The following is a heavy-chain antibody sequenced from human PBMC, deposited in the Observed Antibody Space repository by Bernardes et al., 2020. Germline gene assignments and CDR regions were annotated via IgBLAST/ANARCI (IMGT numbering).Heavy chain of an antibody. CDR1: GFTFSSYG. Sequence: GGSLRLSCAASGFTFSSYGMHWVRQAPGKGLEWVAVIWYDGSNKYYADSVKGRFTISRDNSKNTLYLQMNSLRAEDTAVYYCARDPTSWAVTTVQDAFDIWGQGTMVTVSS. CDR3: ARDPTSWAVTTVQDAFDI. V-gene: IGHV3-33*01. D-gene: IGHD4-17*01. J-gene: IGHJ3*02. CDR2: IWYDGSNK.